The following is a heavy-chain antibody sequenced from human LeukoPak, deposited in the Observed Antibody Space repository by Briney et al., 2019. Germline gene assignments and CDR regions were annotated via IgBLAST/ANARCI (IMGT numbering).Heavy chain of an antibody. J-gene: IGHJ6*02. CDR3: VRDLKLGTSSIYGMDV. D-gene: IGHD6-6*01. Sequence: GGSLRLSCAASGFTFSSYDMHWVRQATGKGLEWASAIGTAGDTYYPGSVKGRFTISRENAKNSLYLQMNSLRAGDTAVYYCVRDLKLGTSSIYGMDVWGQGTTVTVSS. CDR1: GFTFSSYD. V-gene: IGHV3-13*01. CDR2: IGTAGDT.